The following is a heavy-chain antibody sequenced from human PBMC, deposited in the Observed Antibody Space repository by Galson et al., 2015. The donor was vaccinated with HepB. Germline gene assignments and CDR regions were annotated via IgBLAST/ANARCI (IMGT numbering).Heavy chain of an antibody. CDR3: ARDARGASGYGYPFDY. D-gene: IGHD5-12*01. CDR2: INPSSGDT. V-gene: IGHV1-46*01. CDR1: GYIFTTYC. J-gene: IGHJ4*02. Sequence: SVKVSCKASGYIFTTYCMHWVRKAPGQGLQWMGVINPSSGDTNYAQRFEDRVTMTRDTSTSTVYTEVTGLRPDDTAIYFCARDARGASGYGYPFDYWGQGALVIVSS.